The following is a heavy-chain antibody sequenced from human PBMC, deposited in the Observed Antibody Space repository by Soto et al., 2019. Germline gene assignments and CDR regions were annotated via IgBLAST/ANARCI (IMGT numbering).Heavy chain of an antibody. CDR3: ASSIVVVPAAIPEGAFDI. D-gene: IGHD2-2*02. J-gene: IGHJ3*02. CDR1: GGSISSSNW. V-gene: IGHV4-4*02. Sequence: SETLSLTCAVSGGSISSSNWWSWVRQPPGKGLEWIGEIYHSGGTNYNPSLKSRVTISVDKSKNQFSLKLSSVTAADTAVYYCASSIVVVPAAIPEGAFDIWGQGTMVTVSS. CDR2: IYHSGGT.